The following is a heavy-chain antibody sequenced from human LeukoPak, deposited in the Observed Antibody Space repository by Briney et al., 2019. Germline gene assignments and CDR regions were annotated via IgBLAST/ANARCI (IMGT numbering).Heavy chain of an antibody. CDR1: GFNFRDHW. CDR2: ISYDGSNK. V-gene: IGHV3-30*03. J-gene: IGHJ4*02. Sequence: GGSLRLSCAVSGFNFRDHWMHWVRQAPGKGLEWVAVISYDGSNKYYADSVKGRFTISRDNSKNTLYLQMNSLRTEDTAVYYCARALPGVAAGFDYWGQGTLVTVSS. D-gene: IGHD6-13*01. CDR3: ARALPGVAAGFDY.